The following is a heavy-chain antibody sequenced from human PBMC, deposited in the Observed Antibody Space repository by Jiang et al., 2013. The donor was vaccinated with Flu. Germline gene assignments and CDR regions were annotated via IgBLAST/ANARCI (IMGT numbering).Heavy chain of an antibody. CDR1: GYTFTGYY. D-gene: IGHD5-12*01. CDR2: INPNSGGT. J-gene: IGHJ6*02. CDR3: AREAVATIEPYYYYGMDV. V-gene: IGHV1-2*04. Sequence: GASVKVSCKASGYTFTGYYMHWVRQAPGQGLEWMGWINPNSGGTNYAQKFQGWVTMTRDTSISTAYMELSRLRSDDTAVYYCAREAVATIEPYYYYGMDVWGQGTTVTVSS.